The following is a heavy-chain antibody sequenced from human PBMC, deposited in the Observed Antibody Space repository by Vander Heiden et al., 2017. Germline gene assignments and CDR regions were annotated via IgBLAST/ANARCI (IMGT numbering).Heavy chain of an antibody. CDR2: ISAGGDST. V-gene: IGHV3-23*01. CDR3: AKDDLLYYYDSSGYSSDY. CDR1: GFTFSRDA. J-gene: IGHJ4*02. Sequence: EVQLLESGGGLVQPGGSLRLSCAASGFTFSRDARWWLRQAPGKGLEWVSGISAGGDSTYYADSVKGRFTISRDNSKNTLYLQLNSLRAEDTAVYYCAKDDLLYYYDSSGYSSDYWGQGTLVTVSS. D-gene: IGHD3-22*01.